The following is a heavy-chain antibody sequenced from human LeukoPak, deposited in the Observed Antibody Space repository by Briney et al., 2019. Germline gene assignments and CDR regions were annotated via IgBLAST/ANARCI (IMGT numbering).Heavy chain of an antibody. CDR1: GGSISGSY. D-gene: IGHD1-26*01. CDR2: IYSNEIT. V-gene: IGHV4-4*07. J-gene: IGHJ4*02. Sequence: PSETLSLTCTVSGGSISGSYWTWVRQPAGKGREWIGRIYSNEITNYNPSLKSRVTMSVDTSKNQFSLKLTSVTAADTAVYYCARGSGAATNEALDYWGQGTLVTVSS. CDR3: ARGSGAATNEALDY.